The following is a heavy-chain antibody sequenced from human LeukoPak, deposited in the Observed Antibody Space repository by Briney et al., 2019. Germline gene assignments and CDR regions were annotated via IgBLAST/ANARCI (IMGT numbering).Heavy chain of an antibody. D-gene: IGHD6-19*01. Sequence: GGSLRLSCAASGFTFSSYWMTWVRQAPGKGLERVANINQDGSEKYYVASVEGRFTISRDNARNSLYLQMNSLRAEDTAVYYCASFRIPVAGHCWGQGSLVTVSS. CDR1: GFTFSSYW. V-gene: IGHV3-7*03. J-gene: IGHJ4*02. CDR3: ASFRIPVAGHC. CDR2: INQDGSEK.